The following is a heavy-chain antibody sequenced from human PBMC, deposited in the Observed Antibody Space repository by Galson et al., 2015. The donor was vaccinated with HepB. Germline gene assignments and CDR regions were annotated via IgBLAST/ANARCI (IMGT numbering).Heavy chain of an antibody. CDR3: ARDRHSTAIGYYYYGMDV. D-gene: IGHD2-21*02. Sequence: SLRLSCAASGFTFSSYSMNWVRQAPGKGLEWVSSISSSSSYIYYADSVKGRFTISRDNAKNSLYLQMNSLRAEDTAVYYCARDRHSTAIGYYYYGMDVWGQGTTVTVSS. CDR2: ISSSSSYI. V-gene: IGHV3-21*01. J-gene: IGHJ6*02. CDR1: GFTFSSYS.